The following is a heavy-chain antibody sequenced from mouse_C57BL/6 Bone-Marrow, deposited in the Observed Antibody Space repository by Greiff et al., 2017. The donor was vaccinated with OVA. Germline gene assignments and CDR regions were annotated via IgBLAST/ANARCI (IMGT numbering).Heavy chain of an antibody. Sequence: EVNVVESEGGLVQPGSSMKLSCTASGFTFSDYYMAWVRQVPEKGLEWVANINYDGSSTYYLDSLKSRFIISRDNAKNILYLQMSSLKSEDTATYYCARDRGLRPFDYWGQGTTLTVSS. V-gene: IGHV5-16*01. CDR2: INYDGSST. J-gene: IGHJ2*01. CDR3: ARDRGLRPFDY. CDR1: GFTFSDYY. D-gene: IGHD2-4*01.